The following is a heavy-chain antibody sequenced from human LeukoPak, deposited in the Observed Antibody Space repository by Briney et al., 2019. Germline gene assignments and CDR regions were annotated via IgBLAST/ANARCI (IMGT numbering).Heavy chain of an antibody. V-gene: IGHV3-48*03. D-gene: IGHD5-12*01. Sequence: PGGSLRLSCAASGFNFSSYEMNWVRQAPGKGLEWISYISNSYNTIYYADSVKGRFTISRDNAKNSLYLQMNSLRAEDTAVYYYTRGEPRYSGYDWGQGTLVTVSS. CDR1: GFNFSSYE. J-gene: IGHJ4*02. CDR2: ISNSYNTI. CDR3: TRGEPRYSGYD.